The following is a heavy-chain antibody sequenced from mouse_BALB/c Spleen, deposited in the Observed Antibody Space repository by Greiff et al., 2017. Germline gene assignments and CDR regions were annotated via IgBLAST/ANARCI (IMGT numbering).Heavy chain of an antibody. CDR1: GFTFSSFG. CDR3: ARFGGYYPYWYFDV. Sequence: EVMLVESGGGLVQPGGSRKLSCAASGFTFSSFGMHWVRQAPEKGLEWVAYISSGSSTIYYADTVKGRFTISRDNPKNTLFLQMTSLRSEDTAMYYCARFGGYYPYWYFDVWGAGTTVTVSS. CDR2: ISSGSSTI. D-gene: IGHD2-3*01. V-gene: IGHV5-17*02. J-gene: IGHJ1*01.